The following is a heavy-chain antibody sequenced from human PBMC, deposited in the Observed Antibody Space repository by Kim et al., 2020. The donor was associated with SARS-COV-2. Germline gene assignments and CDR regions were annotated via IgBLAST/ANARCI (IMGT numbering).Heavy chain of an antibody. CDR1: GFTFSSYG. V-gene: IGHV3-33*06. J-gene: IGHJ6*02. CDR2: IWYDGSNK. D-gene: IGHD4-17*01. CDR3: AKDQWYGDYSGGMDV. Sequence: GGSLRLSCAASGFTFSSYGRHWVRQAPGKGLEWVAVIWYDGSNKYYADSVKGRFTISRDNSKNTLYLQMNSLRAEDTAVYYCAKDQWYGDYSGGMDVWGQGTTVTVSS.